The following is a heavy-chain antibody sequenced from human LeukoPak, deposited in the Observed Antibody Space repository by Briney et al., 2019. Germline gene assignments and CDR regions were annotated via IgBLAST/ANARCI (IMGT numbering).Heavy chain of an antibody. CDR2: ISSSGCTI. V-gene: IGHV3-48*03. CDR1: GFTFSSYE. J-gene: IGHJ3*02. CDR3: ATGDNWKGGAFDI. D-gene: IGHD1-20*01. Sequence: PGGSLRLSCAASGFTFSSYEMNWVRQAPGKGLEWVSYISSSGCTIYYADSVKGRFTISRDNAKNSLYLQMNSLRAEDTAVYYCATGDNWKGGAFDIWGQGTMVTVSS.